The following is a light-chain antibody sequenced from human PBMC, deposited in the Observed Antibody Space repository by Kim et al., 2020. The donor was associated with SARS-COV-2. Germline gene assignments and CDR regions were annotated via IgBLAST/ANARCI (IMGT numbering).Light chain of an antibody. Sequence: QSVTISCTGTSSGVGSSNYVSWYQQHPGKAPKLMIYDVSKRPSGVPNRVSGSKSGNTASLTISGLQAEDEADYFCCSYTGTYTSYVFGSGTKVTVL. V-gene: IGLV2-11*01. CDR3: CSYTGTYTSYV. CDR1: SSGVGSSNY. J-gene: IGLJ1*01. CDR2: DVS.